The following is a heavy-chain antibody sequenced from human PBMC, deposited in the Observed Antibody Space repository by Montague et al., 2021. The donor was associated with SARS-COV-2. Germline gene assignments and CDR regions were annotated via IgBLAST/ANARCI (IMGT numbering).Heavy chain of an antibody. J-gene: IGHJ1*01. D-gene: IGHD5-12*01. Sequence: SLRLSCAASGFIFSNAWMSWVRQAPGKGLEWVGRIKSKTDDGTTDYAAPVKGRFTISRDDSKNTLYLQMNSLKTEDTAVYYCTTGVATEADWGQGTLVTVSS. V-gene: IGHV3-15*01. CDR2: IKSKTDDGTT. CDR1: GFIFSNAW. CDR3: TTGVATEAD.